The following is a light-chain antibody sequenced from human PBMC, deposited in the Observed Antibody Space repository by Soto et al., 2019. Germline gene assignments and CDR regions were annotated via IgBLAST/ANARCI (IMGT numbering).Light chain of an antibody. CDR3: RSFTTNNTVV. Sequence: QSALTQPASVSGSPGQSITISCTGTAYDVGSYNYVSWYRQRPGTAPKLLIYEVTNRPPGVSNRFSGSRSGNTASLTVSGLQPEDEADYFCRSFTTNNTVVFGGGTTVTVL. V-gene: IGLV2-14*01. J-gene: IGLJ2*01. CDR1: AYDVGSYNY. CDR2: EVT.